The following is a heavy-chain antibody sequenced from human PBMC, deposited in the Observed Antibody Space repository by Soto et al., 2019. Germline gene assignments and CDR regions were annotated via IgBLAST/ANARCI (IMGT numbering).Heavy chain of an antibody. V-gene: IGHV4-30-4*01. CDR2: IYYSGST. Sequence: QVQLQESGPGLVKPSQTLSLTCTVSGGSISSGDYYWSWIRQPPGKGLEWIGYIYYSGSTYHNPSLKRRLTMSADTSKNQFSLMLSSVTAADTAVYYCVRTCGGDCYSFDYWGQGTLVTVSS. CDR1: GGSISSGDYY. D-gene: IGHD2-21*02. CDR3: VRTCGGDCYSFDY. J-gene: IGHJ4*02.